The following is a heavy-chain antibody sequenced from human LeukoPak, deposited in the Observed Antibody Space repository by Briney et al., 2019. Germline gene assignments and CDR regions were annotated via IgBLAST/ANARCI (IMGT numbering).Heavy chain of an antibody. CDR1: GFTFSSYS. Sequence: GGSLRLSCAASGFTFSSYSMNWVRQAPGKGLEWVSSISSSSSYIYYADSVKGRFTISRDNAKNSLYLQMNSLRAEDTAVYYCARVLYSSSWYGPVDYWGQGTLVTVSS. V-gene: IGHV3-21*01. D-gene: IGHD6-13*01. J-gene: IGHJ4*02. CDR2: ISSSSSYI. CDR3: ARVLYSSSWYGPVDY.